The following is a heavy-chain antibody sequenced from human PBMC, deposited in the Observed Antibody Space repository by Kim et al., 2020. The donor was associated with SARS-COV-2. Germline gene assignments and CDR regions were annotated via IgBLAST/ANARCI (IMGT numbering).Heavy chain of an antibody. Sequence: GGSLRLSCAASGFTFSTSSMNWVRQAPGKGLELVSSISSSRSSYIYYADSVKGRFTISRDDAKSSLYLQMDSLRVDDTAMYYCAKSWGDYPTYYYYYGLDVWGQGTTVTVSS. CDR2: ISSSRSSYI. J-gene: IGHJ6*02. D-gene: IGHD4-17*01. CDR3: AKSWGDYPTYYYYYGLDV. V-gene: IGHV3-21*01. CDR1: GFTFSTSS.